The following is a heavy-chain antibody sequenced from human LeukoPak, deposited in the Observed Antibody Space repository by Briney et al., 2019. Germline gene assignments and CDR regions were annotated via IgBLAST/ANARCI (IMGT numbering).Heavy chain of an antibody. CDR3: AREADGYNSDY. CDR1: GFTVSSNY. CDR2: IYSGGST. V-gene: IGHV3-53*01. D-gene: IGHD5-24*01. Sequence: GGSLRLSCAASGFTVSSNYMSWVRQAPGKGLEWVSVIYSGGSTYYADSVKGRFTISRDNSKNTLYLQMNSLRAEDTAVYYCAREADGYNSDYWGQGILVTVSS. J-gene: IGHJ4*02.